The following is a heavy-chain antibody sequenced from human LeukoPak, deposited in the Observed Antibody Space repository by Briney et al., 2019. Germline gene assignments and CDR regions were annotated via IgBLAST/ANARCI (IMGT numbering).Heavy chain of an antibody. CDR3: ARVSGLAFGELSLPY. CDR1: GGSFSDYY. J-gene: IGHJ4*02. Sequence: SETLSLTCAVYGGSFSDYYWSWIRQPPGKGLEWIGEVNHSGSTNYNPSLKSRVTISADTSKNQFSLKLTSVIVADTAVYYCARVSGLAFGELSLPYWGRGTPVTVSP. CDR2: VNHSGST. D-gene: IGHD3-10*01. V-gene: IGHV4-34*01.